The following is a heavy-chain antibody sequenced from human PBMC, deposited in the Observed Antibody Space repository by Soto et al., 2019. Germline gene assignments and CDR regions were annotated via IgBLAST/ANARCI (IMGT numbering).Heavy chain of an antibody. CDR1: GFTFSSYS. CDR3: ARDEWVWGSYRPFDY. J-gene: IGHJ4*02. Sequence: GGSLRLSCAASGFTFSSYSMNWVRQAPGKGLEWVSYISSSSSTIYYADSVKGRFTISRDNAKNSLNLQMNSLRDEDTAVYYCARDEWVWGSYRPFDYWGQGTLVTVSS. V-gene: IGHV3-48*02. D-gene: IGHD3-16*02. CDR2: ISSSSSTI.